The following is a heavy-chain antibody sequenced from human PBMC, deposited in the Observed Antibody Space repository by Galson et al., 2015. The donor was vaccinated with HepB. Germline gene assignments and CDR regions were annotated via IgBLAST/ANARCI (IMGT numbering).Heavy chain of an antibody. V-gene: IGHV1-69*13. CDR2: IIPIFGTA. D-gene: IGHD2-15*01. CDR1: GGTFSSYA. Sequence: SVKVSCKASGGTFSSYAISWVRQAPGQGLEWMGGIIPIFGTANYAQKFQGRVTITADESTSTAYMELSSLRSEDTAVYYCASITPRCSGGSCYDYWGQGTLVTVSS. J-gene: IGHJ4*02. CDR3: ASITPRCSGGSCYDY.